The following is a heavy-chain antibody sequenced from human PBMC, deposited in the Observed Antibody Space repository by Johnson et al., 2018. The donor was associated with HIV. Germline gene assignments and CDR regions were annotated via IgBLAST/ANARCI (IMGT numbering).Heavy chain of an antibody. V-gene: IGHV3-30*18. D-gene: IGHD6-13*01. CDR3: AKVGTGYSSSSVGAFEI. Sequence: QMLLVESGGGVVQPGRSLRLSCAASGFIFSDYGMHWVRQAPGKGLAWVAVISYAGKSKYYGDSVKGRFTISRDNSKNTFDLQMTSLGVEDTAGYYCAKVGTGYSSSSVGAFEIWGQGTVVTVSS. CDR2: ISYAGKSK. CDR1: GFIFSDYG. J-gene: IGHJ3*02.